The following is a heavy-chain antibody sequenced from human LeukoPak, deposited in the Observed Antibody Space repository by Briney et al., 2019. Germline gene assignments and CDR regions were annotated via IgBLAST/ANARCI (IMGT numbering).Heavy chain of an antibody. D-gene: IGHD3-10*02. V-gene: IGHV3-21*01. CDR3: AELGITMIGGV. J-gene: IGHJ6*04. Sequence: GGSLRLSCAASGFTFRSYSMNGVRQAPGKGREGVSSISSSSSYIYYADSVKGRFTISRDNAKNSLYLHMHSLGAEDTAVYYCAELGITMIGGVWGKGTTVTISS. CDR1: GFTFRSYS. CDR2: ISSSSSYI.